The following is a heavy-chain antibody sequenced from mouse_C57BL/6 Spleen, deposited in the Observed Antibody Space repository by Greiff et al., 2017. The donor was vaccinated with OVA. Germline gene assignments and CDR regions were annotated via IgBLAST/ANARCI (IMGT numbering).Heavy chain of an antibody. J-gene: IGHJ3*01. Sequence: VQLVESGAELVKPGASVKISCKASGYAFSSYWMNWVKQRPGKGLEWIGQIYPGDGDTNYNGKFKGKATLTADKSSSTAYMQLSSLTSEDSAVYFCASLLLREFAYWGQGTLVTVSA. V-gene: IGHV1-80*01. D-gene: IGHD2-1*01. CDR3: ASLLLREFAY. CDR2: IYPGDGDT. CDR1: GYAFSSYW.